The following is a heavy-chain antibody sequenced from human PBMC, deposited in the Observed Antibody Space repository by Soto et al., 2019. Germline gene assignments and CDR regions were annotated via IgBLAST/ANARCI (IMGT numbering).Heavy chain of an antibody. CDR3: AHRPRPYDFWSGYYGSDSFDI. J-gene: IGHJ3*02. CDR2: IYWDDDK. Sequence: SGPTLVKPTQTLTLTCTFSGFSLSTSGVGVGWIRQPPGKALEWLALIYWDDDKRYSPSLKSRLTIPKDTSKNQVVLTMTNMDPVDTATYYCAHRPRPYDFWSGYYGSDSFDIWGQGTMVTVSS. CDR1: GFSLSTSGVG. D-gene: IGHD3-3*01. V-gene: IGHV2-5*02.